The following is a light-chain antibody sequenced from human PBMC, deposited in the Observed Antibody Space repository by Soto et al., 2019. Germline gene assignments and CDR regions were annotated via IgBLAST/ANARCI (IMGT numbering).Light chain of an antibody. CDR3: QQYSNWPLT. CDR1: QSVNSN. J-gene: IGKJ4*01. CDR2: GAS. V-gene: IGKV3-15*01. Sequence: EIVMTQSPATLSVSPGERATLSCRASQSVNSNLAWYRQKPGQAPRLLIYGASTRASGIPARFSGSGSGTEFTLTVSSPQSEDFAVYYCQQYSNWPLTFGGGTKVEIK.